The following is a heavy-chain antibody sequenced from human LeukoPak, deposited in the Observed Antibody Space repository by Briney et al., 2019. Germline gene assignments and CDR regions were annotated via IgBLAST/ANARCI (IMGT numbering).Heavy chain of an antibody. Sequence: PGRSLRLSCAASGFTFSNYGMDWVRQAPGKGLEWVAVISYDGSNKYYADSVKGRFTISRDNSKNTLYLQMNSLRAEDTAVYYCAKDGYGDYDFDYWGQGTRVTVSS. V-gene: IGHV3-30*18. CDR2: ISYDGSNK. J-gene: IGHJ4*02. D-gene: IGHD4-17*01. CDR1: GFTFSNYG. CDR3: AKDGYGDYDFDY.